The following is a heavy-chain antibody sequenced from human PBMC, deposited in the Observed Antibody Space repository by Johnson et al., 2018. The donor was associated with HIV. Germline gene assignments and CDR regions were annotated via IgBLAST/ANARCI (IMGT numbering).Heavy chain of an antibody. D-gene: IGHD6-13*01. CDR3: ARGKGAAVGLDAFDI. CDR2: INWSGGST. J-gene: IGHJ3*02. V-gene: IGHV3-20*04. Sequence: VASGGGVVRRGGSLRLSCAASGFTFDDYGMSWVRQAPGKGLEWVSGINWSGGSTGSADSMKGRFTIPRDNARNSLYLQMNSLRAEDTALYFCARGKGAAVGLDAFDIWGQGIRVTVSS. CDR1: GFTFDDYG.